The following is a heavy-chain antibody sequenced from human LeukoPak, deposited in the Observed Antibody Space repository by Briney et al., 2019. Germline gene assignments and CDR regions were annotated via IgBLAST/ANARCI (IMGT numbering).Heavy chain of an antibody. CDR3: ARSEFLEWSMSPGFDY. D-gene: IGHD3-3*01. J-gene: IGHJ4*02. CDR2: INCNSGGT. CDR1: GYTFIDFY. Sequence: GASVKVSCKASGYTFIDFYIHWVRQAPGQGLEWMGWINCNSGGTDRAQMFQGRVTMTRDASIRTAYMDLSGLNYDDTAIYYCARSEFLEWSMSPGFDYWGQGTLVTVSS. V-gene: IGHV1-2*02.